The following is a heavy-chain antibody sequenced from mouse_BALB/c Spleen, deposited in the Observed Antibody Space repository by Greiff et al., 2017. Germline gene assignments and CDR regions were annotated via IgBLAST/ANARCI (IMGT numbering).Heavy chain of an antibody. CDR3: ARSPGKSYAMDY. J-gene: IGHJ4*01. V-gene: IGHV5-17*02. D-gene: IGHD1-1*01. CDR1: GFTFSSFG. CDR2: ISSGSSTI. Sequence: EVMLVESGGGLVQPGGSRKLSCAASGFTFSSFGMHWVRQAPEKGLEWVAYISSGSSTIYYADTVKGRFTISRDNPKNTLFLQMTSLRSEDTAMYYCARSPGKSYAMDYWGQGTSVTVSS.